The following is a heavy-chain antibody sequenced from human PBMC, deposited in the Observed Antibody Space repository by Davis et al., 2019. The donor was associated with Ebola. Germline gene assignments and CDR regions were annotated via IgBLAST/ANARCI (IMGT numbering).Heavy chain of an antibody. CDR1: GITFDDYA. V-gene: IGHV3-43D*04. CDR2: ISWDAGSI. D-gene: IGHD6-13*01. Sequence: GESLMISCVVSGITFDDYAMHWVRQVPGKGLEWVSYISWDAGSIYYVDSVKGRFTISRDNSKNSLFLQMNSLRAEDTGLYYCVKDGGSSWPYGLDVWGQGTTVTVSS. J-gene: IGHJ6*02. CDR3: VKDGGSSWPYGLDV.